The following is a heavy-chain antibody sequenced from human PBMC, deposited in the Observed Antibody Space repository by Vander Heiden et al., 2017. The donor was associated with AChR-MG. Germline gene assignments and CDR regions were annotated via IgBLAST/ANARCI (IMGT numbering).Heavy chain of an antibody. CDR3: AKSSSGWGGDFDY. D-gene: IGHD6-19*01. CDR2: ISGSGGST. Sequence: EVPLLESGGGLVQPGGSLRLSCAASGFTLSSYAMGWVRQAPGKGLEWVSAISGSGGSTYYADSVKGRFTISRDNSKNTLYLQMNSLRAEDTAVYYCAKSSSGWGGDFDYWGQGTLVTVSS. V-gene: IGHV3-23*01. CDR1: GFTLSSYA. J-gene: IGHJ4*02.